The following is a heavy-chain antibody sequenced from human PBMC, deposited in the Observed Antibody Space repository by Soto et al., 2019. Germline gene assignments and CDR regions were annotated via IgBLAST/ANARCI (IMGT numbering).Heavy chain of an antibody. CDR3: ANQAGFYYCYGMDV. Sequence: QLQLQESGPGLVKPSETLSLTCTVSGGSISSSSYYWGWIRQPPGKGLEGIGSIYYSGSTYYNPSLKSRVTISVDTSKNHFSLKLSSVTAADTAVYYCANQAGFYYCYGMDVWGQGTTVTVSS. J-gene: IGHJ6*02. D-gene: IGHD6-19*01. CDR1: GGSISSSSYY. V-gene: IGHV4-39*02. CDR2: IYYSGST.